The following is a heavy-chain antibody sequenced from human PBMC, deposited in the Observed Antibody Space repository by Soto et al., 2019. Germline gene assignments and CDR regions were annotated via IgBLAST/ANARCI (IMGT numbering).Heavy chain of an antibody. J-gene: IGHJ5*02. CDR2: INHSGST. CDR3: ARGRRIFGVVILHNWFDP. Sequence: PSETLSLTCAVYGGSFSGYYWSWIRQPPGKGLEWIGEINHSGSTNYNPSLKSRVSISVDTSKNQFSLKLSSVTAADTAVYYCARGRRIFGVVILHNWFDPWGQGTLVTVSS. V-gene: IGHV4-34*01. CDR1: GGSFSGYY. D-gene: IGHD3-3*01.